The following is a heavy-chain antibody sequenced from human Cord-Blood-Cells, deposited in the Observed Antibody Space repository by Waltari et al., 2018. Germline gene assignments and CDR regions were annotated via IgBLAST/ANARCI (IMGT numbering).Heavy chain of an antibody. CDR2: INAGNGNT. V-gene: IGHV1-3*01. CDR3: ARVLAARTLDY. Sequence: HWVRQAPGQRLEWMGWINAGNGNTKYSQKFQGRVTITRDTSASTAYMELSSLRSEDTAVYYCARVLAARTLDYWGQGTLVTVSS. J-gene: IGHJ4*02. D-gene: IGHD6-6*01.